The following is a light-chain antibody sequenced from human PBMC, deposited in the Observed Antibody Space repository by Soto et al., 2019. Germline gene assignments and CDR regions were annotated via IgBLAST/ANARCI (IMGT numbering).Light chain of an antibody. Sequence: DIQMTQSPSCLSASVGARVSITCQASQNINNYLNWYQQKPGRAPKLLIYDASNLEAGVPSRFRGSGSGTDFTFTISRLQPEDIATYYCQQYENLPTFGQGTRLEIK. V-gene: IGKV1-33*01. J-gene: IGKJ5*01. CDR1: QNINNY. CDR2: DAS. CDR3: QQYENLPT.